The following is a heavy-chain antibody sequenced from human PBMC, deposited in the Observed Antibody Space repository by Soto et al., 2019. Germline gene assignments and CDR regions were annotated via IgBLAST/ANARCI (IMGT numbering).Heavy chain of an antibody. J-gene: IGHJ4*02. D-gene: IGHD3-16*01. Sequence: PWGSLRLSCASSVFSLSRYLMHWVRQVPGVGLEWVARISSDGFGAAYADSVKGRFFISRDIARNTLSLQMNSLRADDTAVYYCARDLGGPDYWGRGTSVTVSS. V-gene: IGHV3-74*03. CDR1: VFSLSRYL. CDR3: ARDLGGPDY. CDR2: ISSDGFGA.